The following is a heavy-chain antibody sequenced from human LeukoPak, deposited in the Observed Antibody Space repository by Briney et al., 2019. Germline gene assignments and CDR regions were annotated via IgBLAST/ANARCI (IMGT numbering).Heavy chain of an antibody. J-gene: IGHJ6*03. D-gene: IGHD1-26*01. CDR1: GFSFSSYN. Sequence: GGSLRLSCAASGFSFSSYNMNWVRQAPGKGLEWVSSITTSSTYTFYADSVKGRFTISRDNAKNSLYLQMNSLRAEDTAVYYCARDPYSGSYGDSYYYYMDVWGKGTTVTISS. V-gene: IGHV3-21*01. CDR3: ARDPYSGSYGDSYYYYMDV. CDR2: ITTSSTYT.